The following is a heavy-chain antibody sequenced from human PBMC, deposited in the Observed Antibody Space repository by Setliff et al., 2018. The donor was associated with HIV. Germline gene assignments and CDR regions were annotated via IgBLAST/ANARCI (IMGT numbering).Heavy chain of an antibody. CDR2: INPNSGGT. J-gene: IGHJ4*02. D-gene: IGHD2-15*01. V-gene: IGHV1-2*02. CDR1: GYTFTGYY. CDR3: AREGMVVGFDH. Sequence: ASVKVSCKTSGYTFTGYYMHWVRQAPGQGLEWMGWINPNSGGTKYAQKFQGRVTMTRDTSISTAYMELSRLRSDDTAVYYCAREGMVVGFDHWGQGTLVTVSS.